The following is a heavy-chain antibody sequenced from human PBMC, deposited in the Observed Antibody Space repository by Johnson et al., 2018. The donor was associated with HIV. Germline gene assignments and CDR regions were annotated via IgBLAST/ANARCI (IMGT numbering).Heavy chain of an antibody. CDR1: GFTFSNAW. V-gene: IGHV3-15*01. D-gene: IGHD6-19*01. CDR2: LKSKIDGGTT. J-gene: IGHJ3*02. CDR3: ATARNRLWSSSGWTGFWAFDI. Sequence: VQLVESGGGLVKPGGSLRLSCAASGFTFSNAWMSWVRQAPGKGLEWVGRLKSKIDGGTTDYAAPVKGRFTISRDASKNTLSLEMNSLKFEDTAVYYCATARNRLWSSSGWTGFWAFDIWGQGTMVTVSS.